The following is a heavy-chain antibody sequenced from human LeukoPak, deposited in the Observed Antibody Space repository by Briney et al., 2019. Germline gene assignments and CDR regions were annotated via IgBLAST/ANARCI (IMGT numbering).Heavy chain of an antibody. CDR2: MNPNNVNT. CDR1: GYTFTNHD. V-gene: IGHV1-8*01. Sequence: ASVKVSCKASGYTFTNHDIIWVRQATGQGLEWMGWMNPNNVNTGYAQKFQGRVTTTRNTSISTAYMELSSLTSEDTAVYFCARGLRGRSSSGYHYYYMDVWGKGTTVTVSS. CDR3: ARGLRGRSSSGYHYYYMDV. D-gene: IGHD6-6*01. J-gene: IGHJ6*03.